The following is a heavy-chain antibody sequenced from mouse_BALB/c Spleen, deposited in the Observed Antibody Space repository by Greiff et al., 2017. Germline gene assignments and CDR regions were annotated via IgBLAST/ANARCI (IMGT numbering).Heavy chain of an antibody. V-gene: IGHV1S137*01. CDR2: ISTYYGDA. CDR3: ARGLRRRTWFAY. J-gene: IGHJ3*01. D-gene: IGHD2-4*01. CDR1: GYTFTDYA. Sequence: QVQLQQSGAELVRPGVSVKISCKGSGYTFTDYAMHWVKQSHAKSLEWIGVISTYYGDASYNQKFKGKATMTVDKYSSTAYMELARLTSEDSAIYYCARGLRRRTWFAYWGQGTLVTVSA.